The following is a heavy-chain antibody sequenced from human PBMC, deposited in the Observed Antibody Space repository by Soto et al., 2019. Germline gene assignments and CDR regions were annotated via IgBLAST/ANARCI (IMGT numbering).Heavy chain of an antibody. Sequence: PSETLSLSCAVQGGSFSGYIWTWIRQPPGKGLQWIGQINHSGSTYYNPSLKSRVTISLYPSNDQFSLELSSVTAADTAVYYCARGGTLGYCISTSCRRGGLFDYWGQGTLVTVSS. CDR1: GGSFSGYI. CDR3: ARGGTLGYCISTSCRRGGLFDY. J-gene: IGHJ4*02. D-gene: IGHD2-2*01. V-gene: IGHV4-34*01. CDR2: INHSGST.